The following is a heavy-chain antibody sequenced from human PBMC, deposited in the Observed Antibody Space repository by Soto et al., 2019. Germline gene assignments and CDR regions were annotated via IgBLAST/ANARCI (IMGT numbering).Heavy chain of an antibody. CDR3: ERAWGLRFLDWPLPYGMDV. V-gene: IGHV3-48*02. CDR1: GFNYCIYR. J-gene: IGHJ6*02. D-gene: IGHD3-3*01. Sequence: GSPLTSCSSSGFNYCIYRVNWAREAPGKGLEWVSYISSSSSTIYYADSVKGRFTISRDNAKNSLYLQMNSLRDEDTAVYYCERAWGLRFLDWPLPYGMDVWGQGTMVTVYS. CDR2: ISSSSSTI.